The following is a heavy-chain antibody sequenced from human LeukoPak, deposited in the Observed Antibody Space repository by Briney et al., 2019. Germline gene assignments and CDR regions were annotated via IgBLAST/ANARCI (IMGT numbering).Heavy chain of an antibody. J-gene: IGHJ5*02. D-gene: IGHD5-18*01. Sequence: SQTLSLTCAVYGGSFSGYYWSWIRQPPGKGLEWIGEINHSGSTNYNPSLKSRVTISVDTSKNQFSPKLSSVTAADTAVYYCARGYSYGYSRRNWFDPWGQGTLVTVSS. CDR2: INHSGST. V-gene: IGHV4-34*01. CDR3: ARGYSYGYSRRNWFDP. CDR1: GGSFSGYY.